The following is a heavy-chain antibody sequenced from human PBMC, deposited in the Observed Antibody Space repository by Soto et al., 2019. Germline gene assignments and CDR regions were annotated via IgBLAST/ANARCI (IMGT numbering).Heavy chain of an antibody. CDR1: GYSFASYW. J-gene: IGHJ6*02. CDR2: IYPGDSDT. Sequence: GESLKISCQGSGYSFASYWIGWVRQMPGKDLEWMGIIYPGDSDTRYSPSFQGQVTISADKSLRTAYPQWTSLKASDTALYYCARTRSFTLGFYYDGMDVWGQGTTVTVSS. V-gene: IGHV5-51*01. CDR3: ARTRSFTLGFYYDGMDV. D-gene: IGHD6-6*01.